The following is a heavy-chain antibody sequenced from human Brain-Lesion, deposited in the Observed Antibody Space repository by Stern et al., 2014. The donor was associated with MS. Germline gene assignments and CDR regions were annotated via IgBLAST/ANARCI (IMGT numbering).Heavy chain of an antibody. CDR3: ARGRVVPGFQYYATDV. J-gene: IGHJ6*02. V-gene: IGHV4-61*02. CDR1: GGSISSGGYY. Sequence: QMQLVQSGPGLVKPSQTLSLSCTVSGGSISSGGYYWSWIRQPAGKGLEWIGRIFNSGSTSYNPSLQRRGTLSNDTSKNQFPPRLNSMTAADTAVYYCARGRVVPGFQYYATDVWGQGTTVIVSS. CDR2: IFNSGST. D-gene: IGHD2-2*01.